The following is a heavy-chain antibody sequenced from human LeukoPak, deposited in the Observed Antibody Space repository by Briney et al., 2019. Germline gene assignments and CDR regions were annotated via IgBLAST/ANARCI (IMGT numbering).Heavy chain of an antibody. D-gene: IGHD2-15*01. CDR1: GYTFTGYY. J-gene: IGHJ4*02. Sequence: ASVKVSCKASGYTFTGYYMHWVRQAPGQGLEWMGWINPNSGGTNYAQKFQGRVTMARDTSISTAYMELSRLRSDDTAVYYCARALSRVAATISPGYWGQGTLVTVSS. CDR2: INPNSGGT. CDR3: ARALSRVAATISPGY. V-gene: IGHV1-2*02.